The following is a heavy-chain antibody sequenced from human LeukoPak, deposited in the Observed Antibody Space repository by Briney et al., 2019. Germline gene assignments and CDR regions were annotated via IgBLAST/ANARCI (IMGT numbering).Heavy chain of an antibody. V-gene: IGHV3-23*01. J-gene: IGHJ4*02. CDR1: GFTFSSYA. CDR3: AKSRDSSGWYPFDY. D-gene: IGHD6-13*01. Sequence: PGGSLRLSCAASGFTFSSYAMSWVRQAPGKGLEWVSTLSSSGGSTYYADSVTGRFTISRDNSRDTLYLQMNSLRAEDTAVYYCAKSRDSSGWYPFDYWGQGTLVTVSS. CDR2: LSSSGGST.